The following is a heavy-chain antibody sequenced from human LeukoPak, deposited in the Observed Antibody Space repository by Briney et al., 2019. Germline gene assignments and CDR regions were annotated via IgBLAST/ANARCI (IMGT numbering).Heavy chain of an antibody. CDR2: INPSGDST. CDR1: GYTFTSNH. J-gene: IGHJ4*02. V-gene: IGHV1-46*01. CDR3: AVTYYYDSSGYYSFDY. D-gene: IGHD3-22*01. Sequence: ASVKVSCKASGYTFTSNHVHWVRQAPGQGLEWMGVINPSGDSTSYAPNFQGRVTVTRDTSTSTVYMELSSLRSEDTAVYYCAVTYYYDSSGYYSFDYWGQGTLVTVSS.